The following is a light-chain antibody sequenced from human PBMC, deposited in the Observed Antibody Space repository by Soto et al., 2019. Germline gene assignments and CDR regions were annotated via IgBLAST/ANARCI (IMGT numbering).Light chain of an antibody. J-gene: IGLJ7*01. CDR2: YDS. CDR3: QVWDSSSDHAV. Sequence: SYELTQTPSVSVAPGKTAMITCGGNNIGSKSVHWYQQKPGQAPVLVIYYDSDPPSGIPERFSGSNSGNTATLTISRVEAGDEADYYCQVWDSSSDHAVFGGGTQLTVL. V-gene: IGLV3-21*04. CDR1: NIGSKS.